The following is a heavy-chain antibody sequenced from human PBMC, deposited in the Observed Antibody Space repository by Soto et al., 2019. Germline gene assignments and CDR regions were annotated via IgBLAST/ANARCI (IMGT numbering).Heavy chain of an antibody. CDR1: GGSISSYY. J-gene: IGHJ3*02. Sequence: QVQLQESGPGLVKPSETLSLTCTVSGGSISSYYWSWIRQPPGKGLEWIGYIYYSGSTNYNPSLKSRVTISVDTSKNQFSLKLSSVTAADTAVCYCARGVTYCSGGSCYMKYAFDIWGQGTMVTVSS. V-gene: IGHV4-59*01. CDR2: IYYSGST. CDR3: ARGVTYCSGGSCYMKYAFDI. D-gene: IGHD2-15*01.